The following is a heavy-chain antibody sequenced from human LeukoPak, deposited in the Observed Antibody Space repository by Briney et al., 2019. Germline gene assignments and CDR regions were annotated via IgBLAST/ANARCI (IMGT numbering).Heavy chain of an antibody. Sequence: PSETLSLTCTVSGGSISSSSYYWGWIRQPPGKGLEWIGSIYYSGSTCYNPSLKSRVTISVDTSKNQFSLKLSSVTAADTAVYYCARRLIAATGTGSWVFDYWGQGTLVTVSS. CDR2: IYYSGST. D-gene: IGHD6-13*01. CDR3: ARRLIAATGTGSWVFDY. J-gene: IGHJ4*02. CDR1: GGSISSSSYY. V-gene: IGHV4-39*01.